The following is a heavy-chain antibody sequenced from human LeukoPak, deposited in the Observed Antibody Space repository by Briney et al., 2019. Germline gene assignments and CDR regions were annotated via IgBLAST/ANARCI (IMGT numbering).Heavy chain of an antibody. J-gene: IGHJ4*02. CDR3: TGGYYRRSVDY. V-gene: IGHV4-4*07. CDR1: GGSISSYY. D-gene: IGHD3-22*01. Sequence: SETLSLTCTVSGGSISSYYWSWIRQPAGKGLEWIGRIYTSGSTNYNPSLKSRVTMSVDTSKNQFSLKLSSVTAADTAVYYCTGGYYRRSVDYWGQGTLVTVSS. CDR2: IYTSGST.